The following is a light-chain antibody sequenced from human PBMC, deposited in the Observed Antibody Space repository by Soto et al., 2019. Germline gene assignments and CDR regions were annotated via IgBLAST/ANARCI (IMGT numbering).Light chain of an antibody. J-gene: IGKJ1*01. CDR2: KAS. Sequence: DIQMTQSPSTLSASVGDRVTITCRASQSRSDWLAWYQQKPGKAHKLLSYKASSLESGVQSRFSGSGSGTAFTLNISRLQPDDFAPYYRHKYTSYSRTFGQGTKVEVK. V-gene: IGKV1-5*03. CDR3: HKYTSYSRT. CDR1: QSRSDW.